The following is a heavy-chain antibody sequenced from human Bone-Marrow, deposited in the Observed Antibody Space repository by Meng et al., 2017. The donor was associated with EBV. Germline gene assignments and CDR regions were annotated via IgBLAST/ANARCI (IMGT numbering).Heavy chain of an antibody. CDR2: INHSGNA. J-gene: IGHJ4*02. Sequence: QLQQLGAGLFQPSDTLSLNCAVHGGSLIDSYWNWIRQSPGKGLEWIGEINHSGNADYNPSLKSRVTISVDTSKNHFSLKLSSVTAADTAVYYCARGVWDHWGQGILVTVSS. CDR1: GGSLIDSY. CDR3: ARGVWDH. V-gene: IGHV4-34*01. D-gene: IGHD1-26*01.